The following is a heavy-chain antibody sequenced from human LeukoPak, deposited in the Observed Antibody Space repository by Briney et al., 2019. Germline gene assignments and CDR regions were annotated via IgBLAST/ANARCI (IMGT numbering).Heavy chain of an antibody. CDR1: GYTFTGYY. J-gene: IGHJ6*03. CDR2: INPNSGGT. Sequence: ASVKVSCKASGYTFTGYYMHWVRQAPGQGLEWMGWINPNSGGTNYAQKFQGRVTMTRDTSISTAYMELRSLRSDDTAVYYCARLVGWYYYYMDVWGKGTTVTVSS. D-gene: IGHD1-26*01. V-gene: IGHV1-2*02. CDR3: ARLVGWYYYYMDV.